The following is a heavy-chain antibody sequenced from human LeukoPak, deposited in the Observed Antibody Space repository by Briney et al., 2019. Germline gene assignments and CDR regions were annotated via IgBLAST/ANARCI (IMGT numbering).Heavy chain of an antibody. V-gene: IGHV1-69*04. J-gene: IGHJ4*02. CDR2: IIPILGIA. Sequence: GASVKVSCKASGYTFTSYGISWVRQAPGQGLEWMGRIIPILGIANYAQKFQGRVTITADKSTSTAYMELSSLRSEDTAVYYCARGWGYSGYESPFDYWGQGTLVTVSS. D-gene: IGHD5-12*01. CDR1: GYTFTSYG. CDR3: ARGWGYSGYESPFDY.